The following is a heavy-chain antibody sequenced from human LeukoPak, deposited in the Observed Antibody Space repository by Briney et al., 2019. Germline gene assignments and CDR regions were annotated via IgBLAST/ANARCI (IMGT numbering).Heavy chain of an antibody. CDR2: INPNSGGT. CDR1: GYTFTGYY. CDR3: ARDSRMYYDFWSGYLMIDY. J-gene: IGHJ4*02. D-gene: IGHD3-3*01. V-gene: IGHV1-2*02. Sequence: ASVKVSCKASGYTFTGYYMLWVRQAPGQGREWMGWINPNSGGTNYAQKFQGRVTMTRDTSISTAYMELSRLRSDDTAVYYCARDSRMYYDFWSGYLMIDYWGQGTLVTVSS.